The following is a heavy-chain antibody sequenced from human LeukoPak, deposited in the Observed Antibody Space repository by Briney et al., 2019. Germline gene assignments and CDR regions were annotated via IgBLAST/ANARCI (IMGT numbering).Heavy chain of an antibody. Sequence: GGLILLSSASSGFSFSNYAMSWVRPAPGKGLEGVSAISGTGGSTYYADSVKGRFTISRDNSKNTLYLQMNSLRAEDTAVYYCTPKVAGTRGFWFDPWGQGTLVTVSS. CDR1: GFSFSNYA. J-gene: IGHJ5*02. CDR2: ISGTGGST. CDR3: TPKVAGTRGFWFDP. V-gene: IGHV3-23*01. D-gene: IGHD6-19*01.